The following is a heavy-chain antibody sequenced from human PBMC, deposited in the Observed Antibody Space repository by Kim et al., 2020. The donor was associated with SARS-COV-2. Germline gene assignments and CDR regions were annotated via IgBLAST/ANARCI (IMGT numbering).Heavy chain of an antibody. D-gene: IGHD6-19*01. CDR2: ISWDGGST. V-gene: IGHV3-43*01. J-gene: IGHJ6*02. CDR3: TRSGWLYDYGMDV. Sequence: GGSLRLSCAASGFNFDDFSMHWVRQAPGKGLEWVSLISWDGGSTYYADSVRGRFTISRDNSKNSLYLHMNSLRSEDTALYYCTRSGWLYDYGMDVWCQGTTVTVSS. CDR1: GFNFDDFS.